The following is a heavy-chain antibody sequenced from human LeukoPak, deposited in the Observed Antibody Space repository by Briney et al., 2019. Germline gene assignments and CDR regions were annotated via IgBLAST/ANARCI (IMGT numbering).Heavy chain of an antibody. D-gene: IGHD3-10*01. CDR3: ARSSTMVRGVTAHFDY. CDR1: GGSISSFY. J-gene: IGHJ4*02. Sequence: SETLSLTCTVSGGSISSFYWSWIRQPPGKGLEWIGYIYYSGSTNYNPSLKSRVTISVDTSKNQFSLKLSSVTAADTAAYYCARSSTMVRGVTAHFDYWGQGTLVTVSS. V-gene: IGHV4-59*01. CDR2: IYYSGST.